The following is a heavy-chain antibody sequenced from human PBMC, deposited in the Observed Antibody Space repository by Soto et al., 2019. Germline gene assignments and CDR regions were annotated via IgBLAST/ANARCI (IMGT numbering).Heavy chain of an antibody. CDR3: ARGASQIGYYYYGMDV. V-gene: IGHV3-23*01. Sequence: HPGGSLRLSCEASGFAFSVYTMNWVRQTPGKGLQWVSGIFGSGGGISYADSVRGRFTVSRDSSKNTLYLQMNSLRAEDTAVYYCARGASQIGYYYYGMDVWGQGTKVTVSS. J-gene: IGHJ6*02. D-gene: IGHD3-3*01. CDR1: GFAFSVYT. CDR2: IFGSGGGI.